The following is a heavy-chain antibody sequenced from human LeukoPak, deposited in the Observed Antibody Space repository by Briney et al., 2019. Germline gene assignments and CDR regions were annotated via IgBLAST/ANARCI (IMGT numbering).Heavy chain of an antibody. CDR2: IYTSGST. CDR3: ARGDDFDI. J-gene: IGHJ3*02. CDR1: GGSINSYF. V-gene: IGHV4-4*07. Sequence: SETLSLTCTVSGGSINSYFWSWIRQPAGKGLEWIGRIYTSGSTNYNPSLKSRVTMSVDTSKKEFSLKLRSVTAADTAVYYCARGDDFDIWGHGTMVTVSS.